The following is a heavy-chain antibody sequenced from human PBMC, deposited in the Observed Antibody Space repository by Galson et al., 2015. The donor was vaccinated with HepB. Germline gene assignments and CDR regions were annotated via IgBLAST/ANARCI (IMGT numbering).Heavy chain of an antibody. J-gene: IGHJ6*02. CDR2: ISAYNGNT. V-gene: IGHV1-18*04. CDR3: ARDPGCCSSTSCLTHYYYYGMDV. Sequence: SVKVSCKASGYTFTSYGISWVRQAPGQGLEWMGWISAYNGNTNYAQKLQGRVTMTTDTSTSTAYMELRSLRSDDTAVYYCARDPGCCSSTSCLTHYYYYGMDVWGQGTTVTVSS. CDR1: GYTFTSYG. D-gene: IGHD2-2*01.